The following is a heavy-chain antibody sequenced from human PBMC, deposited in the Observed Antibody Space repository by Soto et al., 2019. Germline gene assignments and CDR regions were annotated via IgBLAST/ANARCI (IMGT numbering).Heavy chain of an antibody. CDR1: GYTFTGYY. CDR2: INPNSGGT. V-gene: IGHV1-2*02. Sequence: ASVKVSCKASGYTFTGYYMHWVRQAPGQGLEWMGWINPNSGGTNYAQKFQGRVTMTRDTSISTAYMELSRLRSDDTAVYYCARMGDIVVLRGMDVWGQGTTVTVSS. J-gene: IGHJ6*02. CDR3: ARMGDIVVLRGMDV. D-gene: IGHD2-15*01.